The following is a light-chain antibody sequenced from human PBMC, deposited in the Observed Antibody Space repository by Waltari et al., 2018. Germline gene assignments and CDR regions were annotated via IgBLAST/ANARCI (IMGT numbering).Light chain of an antibody. CDR3: QQYDSYSLT. Sequence: DIQMTQSPSTLSASVGDRVTITCRASQSISPWLAWYQQKPGKAPNLLIYKASSLESGVPSRFSGSGSGTEFPLTISSLQPDDFATYSCQQYDSYSLTFGGGTKVEIK. CDR2: KAS. CDR1: QSISPW. V-gene: IGKV1-5*03. J-gene: IGKJ4*01.